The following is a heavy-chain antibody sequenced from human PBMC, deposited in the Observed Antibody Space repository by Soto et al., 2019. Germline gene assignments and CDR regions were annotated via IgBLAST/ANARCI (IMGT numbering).Heavy chain of an antibody. J-gene: IGHJ4*02. V-gene: IGHV4-39*01. CDR1: GGSISSSSYY. CDR2: IYYSGST. Sequence: SETLSLTCTVSGGSISSSSYYWGWIRQPPGKGLEWIGSIYYSGSTYYNPSLKSRVTISVDTSKNQFSLKLSSVTAADTAVYYCARQGARMATILGGGFDYWGQGTLVTVSS. CDR3: ARQGARMATILGGGFDY. D-gene: IGHD5-12*01.